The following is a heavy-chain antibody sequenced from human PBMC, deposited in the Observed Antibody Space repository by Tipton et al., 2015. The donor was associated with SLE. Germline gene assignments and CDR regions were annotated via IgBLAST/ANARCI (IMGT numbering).Heavy chain of an antibody. Sequence: SLRLSCAASGFTFDDYAMHWVRQAPGKGLEWVSGISWNSGSIGYADSVKGRFTISRDNAKNSLYLQMDSLRAEDTALYYCAKGGAGGLYFDSWGLGTLVTVSS. J-gene: IGHJ4*02. D-gene: IGHD3/OR15-3a*01. V-gene: IGHV3-9*01. CDR3: AKGGAGGLYFDS. CDR2: ISWNSGSI. CDR1: GFTFDDYA.